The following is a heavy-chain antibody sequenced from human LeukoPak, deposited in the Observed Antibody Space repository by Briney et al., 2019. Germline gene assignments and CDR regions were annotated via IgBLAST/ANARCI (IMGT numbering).Heavy chain of an antibody. CDR1: GGTFSSYA. Sequence: ASVKVSCKASGGTFSSYAISWVRQAPGQGLEWMGGIIPIFGTANYAQKFQGRVTITADESTSTAYMELSSLRSEDTAVYYCAKRIGGNYYYYMDVWGKGTTVTISS. CDR2: IIPIFGTA. J-gene: IGHJ6*03. V-gene: IGHV1-69*13. D-gene: IGHD2-15*01. CDR3: AKRIGGNYYYYMDV.